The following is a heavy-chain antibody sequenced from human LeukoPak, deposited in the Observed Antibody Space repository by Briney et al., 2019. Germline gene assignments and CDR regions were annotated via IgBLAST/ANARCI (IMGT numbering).Heavy chain of an antibody. Sequence: PGGSLRLSCAASGFTFSSYAMSWVRQAPGKGLEWVSAISGSGGSTYYADSVKGRFTISRDNSKNTLYLQMNSLRAEDTAVYYCAKVVQIKLGPTGYNWFDPWGQGTLVTVSS. CDR1: GFTFSSYA. D-gene: IGHD7-27*01. J-gene: IGHJ5*02. CDR3: AKVVQIKLGPTGYNWFDP. V-gene: IGHV3-23*01. CDR2: ISGSGGST.